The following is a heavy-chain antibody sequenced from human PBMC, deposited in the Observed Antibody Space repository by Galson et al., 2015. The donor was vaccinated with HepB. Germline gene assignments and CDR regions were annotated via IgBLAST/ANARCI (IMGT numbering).Heavy chain of an antibody. CDR1: GFTFSSYG. CDR3: ARDIGGSGNPYVGYYYGMDV. CDR2: IWYDGSNK. Sequence: SLRLSCAASGFTFSSYGMHWVRQAPGKGLEWVAVIWYDGSNKYYADSVKGRFTISRDNSKNTLYLQMNSLRAEDTAVYYCARDIGGSGNPYVGYYYGMDVWGQGTTVTVSS. D-gene: IGHD3-16*01. V-gene: IGHV3-33*08. J-gene: IGHJ6*02.